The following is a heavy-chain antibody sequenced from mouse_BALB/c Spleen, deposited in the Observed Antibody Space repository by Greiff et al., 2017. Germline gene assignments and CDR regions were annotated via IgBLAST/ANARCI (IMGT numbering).Heavy chain of an antibody. J-gene: IGHJ3*01. D-gene: IGHD1-1*01. Sequence: EVQLQQSGPELVKPGASVKIPCKASGYTFTDYNMYWVKQSHGKSLEWIGDINPNNGGTIYNQKFKGKATLTVDKSSSTAYMELRSLTSEDTAVYYCALYYYGSSPFAYWGQGTLVTVSA. CDR1: GYTFTDYN. CDR2: INPNNGGT. V-gene: IGHV1-18*01. CDR3: ALYYYGSSPFAY.